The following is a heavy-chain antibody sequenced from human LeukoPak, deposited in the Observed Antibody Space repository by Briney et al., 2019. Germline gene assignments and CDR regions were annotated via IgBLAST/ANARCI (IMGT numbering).Heavy chain of an antibody. CDR2: IRSKANSYAT. D-gene: IGHD7-27*01. Sequence: GGSLRLSCAASGFTFSGSAMHWVRQASGKGLEWVGRIRSKANSYATAYAASVKGRFTISRDDSKNTAYLQMNSLRAEDTAVYYCAKDQANWHFDYWGQGTLVTVSS. V-gene: IGHV3-73*01. CDR1: GFTFSGSA. J-gene: IGHJ4*02. CDR3: AKDQANWHFDY.